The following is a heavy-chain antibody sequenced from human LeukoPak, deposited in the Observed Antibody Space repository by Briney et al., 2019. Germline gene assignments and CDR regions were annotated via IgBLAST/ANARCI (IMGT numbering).Heavy chain of an antibody. CDR2: IWFDGSKK. V-gene: IGHV3-33*01. CDR1: GDIFSTYG. J-gene: IGHJ2*01. CDR3: ARDRVNCGGDCYPRWYLDI. D-gene: IGHD2-21*02. Sequence: GGSLRLSCAASGDIFSTYGMHWVRQAPGKGLEWVAIIWFDGSKKKYGDSVKGRFTISRDNSKSTTYLQMNSLRAEDTAVYYCARDRVNCGGDCYPRWYLDIWGRGTLVTVSS.